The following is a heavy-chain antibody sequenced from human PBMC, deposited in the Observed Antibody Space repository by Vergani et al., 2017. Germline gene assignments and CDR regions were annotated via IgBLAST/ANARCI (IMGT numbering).Heavy chain of an antibody. J-gene: IGHJ4*02. CDR1: GGSISSSSYY. CDR2: IYYSGST. D-gene: IGHD6-13*01. V-gene: IGHV4-39*01. CDR3: ASGSSHSIAAAVVDY. Sequence: QVQLQQWGAGLLKPSETLSLTCTVSGGSISSSSYYWGWIRQPPGKGLEWIGSIYYSGSTYYNPSLKSRVTISVDTSKNQFSLKLSSVTAADTAVYYCASGSSHSIAAAVVDYWGQGTLVTVSS.